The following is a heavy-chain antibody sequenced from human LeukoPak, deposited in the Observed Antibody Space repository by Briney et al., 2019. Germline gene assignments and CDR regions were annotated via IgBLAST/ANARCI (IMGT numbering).Heavy chain of an antibody. CDR2: FYPGDSDT. CDR1: GYNFTNYW. V-gene: IGHV5-51*01. J-gene: IGHJ4*02. CDR3: ARSASSGYLDV. D-gene: IGHD3-22*01. Sequence: GESLKFSCKTSGYNFTNYWIGWVRQMSGKGLEWMGIFYPGDSDTRYSPSFQGQVTFSADKSISTAYLQWSSLKASDTAMYFCARSASSGYLDVWGQGTLVTVSS.